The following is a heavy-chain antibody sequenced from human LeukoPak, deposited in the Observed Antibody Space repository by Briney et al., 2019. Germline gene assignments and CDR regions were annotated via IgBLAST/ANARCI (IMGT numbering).Heavy chain of an antibody. J-gene: IGHJ3*02. CDR2: FDPEDGET. V-gene: IGHV1-24*01. CDR1: GYTLTELS. CDR3: ATDLFADYYDSSGYRDAFDI. D-gene: IGHD3-22*01. Sequence: ASVKVSCKVSGYTLTELSMHWVRQAPGKGLEWMGGFDPEDGETIYAQKFQGRVAMTEDTSTDTAYMELSSLRSEDTAVYYCATDLFADYYDSSGYRDAFDIWGQGTMGTVSS.